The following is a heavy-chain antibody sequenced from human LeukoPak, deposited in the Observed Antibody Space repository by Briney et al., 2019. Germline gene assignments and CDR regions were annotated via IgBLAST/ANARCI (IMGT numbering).Heavy chain of an antibody. J-gene: IGHJ4*02. CDR3: AKQGLYYYGSGSYSDY. V-gene: IGHV3-23*01. CDR2: ISGSGGST. D-gene: IGHD3-10*01. Sequence: PGGSLRLSCAASGFTFSSYAMSWVRQAPGKGLEWVSAISGSGGSTYYADSVKGRFTISRDNSKNTLYLQMNSLRAEDTAVYYCAKQGLYYYGSGSYSDYWGQGTLVTVSS. CDR1: GFTFSSYA.